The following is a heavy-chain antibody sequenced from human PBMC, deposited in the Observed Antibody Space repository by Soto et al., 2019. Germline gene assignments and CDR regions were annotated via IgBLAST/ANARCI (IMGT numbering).Heavy chain of an antibody. CDR3: AKDVVYSGDWNDAFDI. J-gene: IGHJ3*02. CDR2: ISAGGETT. D-gene: IGHD6-19*01. CDR1: GFTFSNYA. Sequence: PGGSLRLSCEASGFTFSNYAMNWVRQAAGMGLEWVSVISAGGETTYYADSVKGRFTISRDNSKDTLYLQMNSLRAEDTAIYYCAKDVVYSGDWNDAFDIWGQGTMVTVSS. V-gene: IGHV3-23*01.